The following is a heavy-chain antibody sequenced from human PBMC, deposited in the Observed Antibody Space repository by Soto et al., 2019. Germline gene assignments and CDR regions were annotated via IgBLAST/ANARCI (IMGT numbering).Heavy chain of an antibody. J-gene: IGHJ6*02. CDR2: IIPILTTP. CDR3: ATSVGIAPTGEDGMDV. D-gene: IGHD2-8*02. CDR1: GGTFSIYG. Sequence: SVKVSCKASGGTFSIYGFSWVRQAPGQGPEWIGGIIPILTTPNYAQKFQGRVTIVADESTTTVYMEPSSLKFEDTAVYYCATSVGIAPTGEDGMDVWGQGTSGTVSS. V-gene: IGHV1-69*13.